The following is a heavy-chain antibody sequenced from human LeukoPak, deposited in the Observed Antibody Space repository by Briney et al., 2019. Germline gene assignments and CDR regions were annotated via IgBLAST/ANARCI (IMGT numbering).Heavy chain of an antibody. J-gene: IGHJ4*02. CDR3: AGYNWNYELGFDY. D-gene: IGHD1-7*01. CDR2: IYYSGST. Sequence: PSETLSLTCAVYGGSFSGYYWSWIRQPPGKGLEWIGYIYYSGSTYYNPSLKSRVTISVDTSKNQFSLKLSSVTAADTAVYYCAGYNWNYELGFDYWGQGTLVTVSS. CDR1: GGSFSGYY. V-gene: IGHV4-34*09.